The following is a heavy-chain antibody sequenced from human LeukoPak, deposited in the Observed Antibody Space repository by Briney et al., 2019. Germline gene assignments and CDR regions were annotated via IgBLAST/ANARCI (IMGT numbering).Heavy chain of an antibody. J-gene: IGHJ4*02. D-gene: IGHD3-10*01. Sequence: RGSLRLSCVASGFTVSSNYITWVRQAPGKGLEWVSVIYSGGSTYYADSVKGRFTISRDNSKSTLYLQMNSLRAEDTAVYYCARVPGSGTGFYFDYWGQGTLVTVSS. CDR2: IYSGGST. CDR1: GFTVSSNY. V-gene: IGHV3-66*01. CDR3: ARVPGSGTGFYFDY.